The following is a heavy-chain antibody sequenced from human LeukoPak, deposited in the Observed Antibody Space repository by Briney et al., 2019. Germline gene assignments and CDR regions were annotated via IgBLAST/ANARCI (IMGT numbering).Heavy chain of an antibody. CDR2: ISSSSSYI. V-gene: IGHV3-21*01. CDR3: ARDLWGTTVTTDYFDS. Sequence: GGSLRLSCAASGFTFSSYRMNWVRQAPGKGLEWVSSISSSSSYIYYADSVKGRFTISRDNAKNSLYLQMISLRAEDMAVYYCARDLWGTTVTTDYFDSWGQGTLVTVSS. CDR1: GFTFSSYR. D-gene: IGHD4-17*01. J-gene: IGHJ4*02.